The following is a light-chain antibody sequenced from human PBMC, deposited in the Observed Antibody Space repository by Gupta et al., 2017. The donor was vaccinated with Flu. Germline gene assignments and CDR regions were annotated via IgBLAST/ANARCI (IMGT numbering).Light chain of an antibody. CDR2: STS. V-gene: IGLV7-43*01. J-gene: IGLJ3*02. Sequence: GTVTTTGASSTGAGTSGHFPNWVQPKHGQAPMILRYSTSNKQSSTPACVSGSLLAGTATLPLSGVQAEDDDDYYCQLYYGGTGVFGGGTKLTVL. CDR1: TGAGTSGHF. CDR3: QLYYGGTGV.